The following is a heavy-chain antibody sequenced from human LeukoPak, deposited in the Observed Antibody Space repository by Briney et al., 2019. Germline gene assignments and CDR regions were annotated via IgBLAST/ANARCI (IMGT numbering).Heavy chain of an antibody. CDR2: IKQDGSEK. D-gene: IGHD6-19*01. V-gene: IGHV3-7*01. CDR3: ARGSSGWFWDAFDI. Sequence: GGSLRLSCAASGFTFSSYWMSWVRQAPGKGLEWVANIKQDGSEKYYVDSVKGRFTISRDNAKNSLYLQMNSLRAEDTAVYYCARGSSGWFWDAFDIWGQGTMVTVSS. CDR1: GFTFSSYW. J-gene: IGHJ3*02.